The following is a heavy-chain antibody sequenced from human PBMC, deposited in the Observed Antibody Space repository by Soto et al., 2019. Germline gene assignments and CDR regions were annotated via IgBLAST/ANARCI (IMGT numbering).Heavy chain of an antibody. Sequence: QVQLQQRGAGLLKPSETLSLTCAVYGGSFSGYYWSWIRQPPGKGLDWIGEINHSRSTKYNPSLKSRVTISLDTSKNQFSLKLSSVTAADTAAYYCARVIRPPRRYYGSGSNIVGSYGMDVWGQGTTVTVSS. CDR1: GGSFSGYY. J-gene: IGHJ6*02. V-gene: IGHV4-34*01. CDR2: INHSRST. D-gene: IGHD3-10*01. CDR3: ARVIRPPRRYYGSGSNIVGSYGMDV.